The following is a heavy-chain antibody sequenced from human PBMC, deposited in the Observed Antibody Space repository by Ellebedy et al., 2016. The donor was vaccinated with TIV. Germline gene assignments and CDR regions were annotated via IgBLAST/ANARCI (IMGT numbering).Heavy chain of an antibody. Sequence: SETLSLXCTVSGGSISSYFWSWIRQPPEKGLEWIGHFYYTGSTNYNPSLKSRVTISGDTSKNKFSLELSSVTAADTAVYYCTSWGDYGGNRHLDYWGQGTPVTVAS. CDR2: FYYTGST. V-gene: IGHV4-59*01. D-gene: IGHD4-23*01. CDR1: GGSISSYF. J-gene: IGHJ4*02. CDR3: TSWGDYGGNRHLDY.